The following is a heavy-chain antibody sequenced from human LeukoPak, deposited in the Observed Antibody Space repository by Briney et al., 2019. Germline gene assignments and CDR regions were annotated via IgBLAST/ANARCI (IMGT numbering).Heavy chain of an antibody. Sequence: PSETLSLTCTVSGGSISSGSYYWSWIRQPAGKGLEWIGRIYTSGSTNYNPSLKSRVTISVDTSKNQFSLKLSSVTAADTAVYYCARLHSSGYPVYWGQGTLVTVSS. CDR3: ARLHSSGYPVY. CDR2: IYTSGST. CDR1: GGSISSGSYY. J-gene: IGHJ4*02. D-gene: IGHD6-19*01. V-gene: IGHV4-61*02.